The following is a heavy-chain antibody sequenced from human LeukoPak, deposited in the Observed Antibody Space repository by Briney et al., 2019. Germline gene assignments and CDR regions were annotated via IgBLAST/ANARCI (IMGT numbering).Heavy chain of an antibody. Sequence: GGSLRLSCAASGFTFSSYWMNWARQAPGKGLEWVASINHNGNVNYYVDSVKGRFTISRDNAKNSLYLQMSNLRAEDTAVYFCARLHSGRYYGDAFDIWGQGTMVTVST. CDR2: INHNGNVN. V-gene: IGHV3-7*03. CDR3: ARLHSGRYYGDAFDI. J-gene: IGHJ3*02. D-gene: IGHD1-26*01. CDR1: GFTFSSYW.